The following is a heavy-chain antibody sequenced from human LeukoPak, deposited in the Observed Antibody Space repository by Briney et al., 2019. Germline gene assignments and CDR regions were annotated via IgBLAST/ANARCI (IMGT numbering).Heavy chain of an antibody. CDR1: GGSIRSYY. CDR3: ARSYHTSGYYDAFDI. Sequence: SETLSLTCIVSGGSIRSYYWSWIRQPPEKGLEWIGNIHISGGTNYNPSLKSRVTISVDTSKNEFSLKLRSLIVADTAVYYCARSYHTSGYYDAFDIWGQGTMVTVSS. J-gene: IGHJ3*02. V-gene: IGHV4-4*09. CDR2: IHISGGT. D-gene: IGHD3-22*01.